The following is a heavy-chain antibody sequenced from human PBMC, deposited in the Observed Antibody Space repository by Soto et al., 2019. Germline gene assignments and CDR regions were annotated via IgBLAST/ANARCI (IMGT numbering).Heavy chain of an antibody. CDR1: GDSVSSNSAA. Sequence: SQTLSLTCAISGDSVSSNSAAWNWIRQSPSRGLEWLGRTYYRSKWYNDYAVSVKSRITINPDTSKNQFSLQLNSVTPEDTAVYYCARALWFGELSDTAQDYYYGIDVWGQGTTVTVSS. V-gene: IGHV6-1*01. J-gene: IGHJ6*02. CDR2: TYYRSKWYN. CDR3: ARALWFGELSDTAQDYYYGIDV. D-gene: IGHD3-10*01.